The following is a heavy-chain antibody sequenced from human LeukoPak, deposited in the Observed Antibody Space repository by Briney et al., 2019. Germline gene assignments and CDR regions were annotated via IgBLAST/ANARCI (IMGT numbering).Heavy chain of an antibody. CDR1: GFTFSDYY. CDR3: TRHKVEMATIRIN. Sequence: GGSLRLSCAASGFTFSDYYMSWIRQAPGKGLEWVSYISSSGSTIYYADSVKGRFTISRDNAKNSLYLQMNSLRAEDTAVYYCTRHKVEMATIRINWGQGTLVTVSS. D-gene: IGHD5-24*01. CDR2: ISSSGSTI. J-gene: IGHJ4*02. V-gene: IGHV3-11*01.